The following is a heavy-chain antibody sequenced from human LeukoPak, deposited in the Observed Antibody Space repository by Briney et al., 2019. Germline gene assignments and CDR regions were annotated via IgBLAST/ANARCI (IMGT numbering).Heavy chain of an antibody. Sequence: SETLSLTCTVSGGSISSYYWNWIRQPAGKGLEWIGRIYTSGSTNYNPSLKSRVTMSVDTSKNQFSLKLSSVTAADTAVFYCARSGVGARQLDYWGQGTLVTVSS. D-gene: IGHD1-26*01. V-gene: IGHV4-4*07. CDR3: ARSGVGARQLDY. CDR2: IYTSGST. CDR1: GGSISSYY. J-gene: IGHJ4*02.